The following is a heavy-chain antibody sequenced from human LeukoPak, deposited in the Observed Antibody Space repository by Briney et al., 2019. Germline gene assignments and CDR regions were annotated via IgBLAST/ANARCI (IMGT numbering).Heavy chain of an antibody. CDR2: ISGSGGST. CDR1: GFTFSSYA. V-gene: IGHV3-23*01. Sequence: PGGSLRLSCAASGFTFSSYAMSWVRQAPGKGLEWVSAISGSGGSTYYADSVKGRFTISRDNSKNTLYLQMNSLRAEDTAVYYCAKHSSSWYGVGYYMDVWGKGTTVIVSS. CDR3: AKHSSSWYGVGYYMDV. D-gene: IGHD6-13*01. J-gene: IGHJ6*03.